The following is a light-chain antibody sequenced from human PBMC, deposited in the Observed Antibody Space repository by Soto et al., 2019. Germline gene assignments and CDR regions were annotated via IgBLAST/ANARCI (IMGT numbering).Light chain of an antibody. CDR2: GAS. Sequence: EIVMTQSPATLSVSPGGKATLSCRASQSVSSNLAWYQQKPGQAPRPPIYGASTRATGIPARFGGSRSGTEFTLTISSLQSEDFAVYYCQQYNNWPWTFGQGTKVEIK. V-gene: IGKV3-15*01. J-gene: IGKJ1*01. CDR1: QSVSSN. CDR3: QQYNNWPWT.